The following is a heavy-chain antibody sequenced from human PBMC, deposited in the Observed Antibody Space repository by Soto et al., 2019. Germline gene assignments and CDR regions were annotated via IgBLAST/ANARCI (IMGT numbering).Heavy chain of an antibody. V-gene: IGHV1-8*01. CDR1: GYTFTSYD. CDR3: ARGGDSYYEYDMEL. Sequence: GASVKVSCKASGYTFTSYDINWVRQATGQGLEWMGWMNPNSGNTGYAQKFQGRVTMTRNTSISTAYMELSSMRSEDTAVYYGARGGDSYYEYDMELCGQGTKVTDS. J-gene: IGHJ6*02. D-gene: IGHD4-17*01. CDR2: MNPNSGNT.